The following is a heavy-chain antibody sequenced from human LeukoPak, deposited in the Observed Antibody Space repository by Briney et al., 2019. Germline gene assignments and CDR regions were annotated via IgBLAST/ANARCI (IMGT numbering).Heavy chain of an antibody. CDR3: ARVSRGVVVVGPSYFDY. CDR2: IYYSGST. Sequence: KTSETLSLTCTVSGGSISVYYWSWIRQPPGKGLEWIGYIYYSGSTNYNPSLKSRVTISVDTSKNQFSLKLSSVTAADTAVYYCARVSRGVVVVGPSYFDYWGQGTLVTVSS. J-gene: IGHJ4*02. CDR1: GGSISVYY. V-gene: IGHV4-59*01. D-gene: IGHD2-15*01.